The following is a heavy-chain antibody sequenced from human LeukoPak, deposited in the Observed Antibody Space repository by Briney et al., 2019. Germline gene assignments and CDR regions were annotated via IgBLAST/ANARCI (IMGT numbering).Heavy chain of an antibody. V-gene: IGHV1-18*01. CDR2: ISAYNGNT. J-gene: IGHJ4*02. CDR3: ARGSGSSSWLHYFDY. CDR1: GYTFTSYG. D-gene: IGHD6-13*01. Sequence: ASVKVSCKASGYTFTSYGISWVRQAPGQGLEWMGWISAYNGNTNHAQKLQGRVTMTTDTSTSTAYMELRSLRSDDTAVYYCARGSGSSSWLHYFDYWGQGTLVTVSS.